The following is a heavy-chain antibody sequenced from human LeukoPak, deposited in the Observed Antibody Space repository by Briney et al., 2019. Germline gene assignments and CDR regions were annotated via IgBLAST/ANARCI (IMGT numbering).Heavy chain of an antibody. J-gene: IGHJ3*02. CDR1: GFTFNTYS. D-gene: IGHD2-2*01. CDR3: ARDLAVPAVDAFDI. Sequence: GGSLRLSCAASGFTFNTYSMNWVRQAPGKGLEWVSSISSSSSYIYYADSVKGRFTISRGNAKNSLYLQMNSLRAEDTAVYYCARDLAVPAVDAFDIWGQGTMVTVSS. CDR2: ISSSSSYI. V-gene: IGHV3-21*01.